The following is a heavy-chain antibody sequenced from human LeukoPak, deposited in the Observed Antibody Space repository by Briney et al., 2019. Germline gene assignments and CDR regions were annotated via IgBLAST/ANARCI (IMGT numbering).Heavy chain of an antibody. CDR1: GGSFSGCY. J-gene: IGHJ4*02. D-gene: IGHD3-10*01. CDR3: ARGSRYYGSGSYRPFDY. V-gene: IGHV4-34*01. Sequence: SETLSLTCAVYGGSFSGCYWSWIRQPPGKGLEWIGEINHSGSTNYNPSLKSRVTISVDTSKNQFSLKLSSVTAADTAVYYCARGSRYYGSGSYRPFDYWGQGTLVTVSA. CDR2: INHSGST.